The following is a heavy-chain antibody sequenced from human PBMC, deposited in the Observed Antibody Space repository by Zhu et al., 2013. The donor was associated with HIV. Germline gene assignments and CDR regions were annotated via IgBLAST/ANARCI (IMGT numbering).Heavy chain of an antibody. Sequence: QVQLAQSGGDVKKPGASVKVSCKASGYTFTKYSLHWVRQAPGRGLEWMGIVDPSGGTTTFAQKFQGRVTMTMDTSISTAYMDLSSLRSGDTAIYYCARDMVLPADNDAFDIWGQGTMVTVSA. D-gene: IGHD2-2*01. V-gene: IGHV1-46*01. CDR1: GYTFTKYS. CDR2: VDPSGGTT. CDR3: ARDMVLPADNDAFDI. J-gene: IGHJ3*02.